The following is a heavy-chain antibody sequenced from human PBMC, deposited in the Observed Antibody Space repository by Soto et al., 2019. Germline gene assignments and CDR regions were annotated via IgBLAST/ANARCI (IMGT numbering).Heavy chain of an antibody. CDR1: GGSFSGYY. Sequence: SETLSLTCAVYGGSFSGYYWSWIRQPPGKGLEWIGEINHSGSTNYNPSLKSRVTISVDTSKNQFSLKLSSVTAADTAVYYCARRIVVVVAAKIGSSGMDVWGQGTTVTVSS. CDR2: INHSGST. J-gene: IGHJ6*02. CDR3: ARRIVVVVAAKIGSSGMDV. V-gene: IGHV4-34*01. D-gene: IGHD2-15*01.